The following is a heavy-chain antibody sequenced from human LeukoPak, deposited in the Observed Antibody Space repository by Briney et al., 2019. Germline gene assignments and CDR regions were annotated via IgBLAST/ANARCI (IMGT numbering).Heavy chain of an antibody. CDR3: AREPPRGYEDYMDV. D-gene: IGHD6-13*01. CDR2: INPNSGGT. V-gene: IGHV1-2*02. J-gene: IGHJ6*03. CDR1: GYTFTGYY. Sequence: ASVKVSCKASGYTFTGYYMHWVRQAPGQGLEWMGWINPNSGGTNYAQKFQGRVTMTRDTSISTAYMELSRLRSDDTAVYYCAREPPRGYEDYMDVWGKGTTVTISS.